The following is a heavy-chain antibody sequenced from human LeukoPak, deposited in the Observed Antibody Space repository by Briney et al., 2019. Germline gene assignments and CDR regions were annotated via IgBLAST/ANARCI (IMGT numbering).Heavy chain of an antibody. J-gene: IGHJ4*02. V-gene: IGHV3-23*01. CDR1: GFTFSSYA. Sequence: GGSLRLSCAASGFTFSSYAMSWVRQAPGKGLEWVSAISGSGGSTYYADSVKGRFTISRDNSKNTLYLHMNSLRAEYTAVYYCAKVGAMVHFDCWGQGTLVTVSS. D-gene: IGHD5-18*01. CDR2: ISGSGGST. CDR3: AKVGAMVHFDC.